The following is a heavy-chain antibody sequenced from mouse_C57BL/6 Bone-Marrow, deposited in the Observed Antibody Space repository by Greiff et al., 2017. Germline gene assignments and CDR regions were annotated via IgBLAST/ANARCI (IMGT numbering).Heavy chain of an antibody. CDR2: IYPRDGST. J-gene: IGHJ1*03. Sequence: VKLMESGPELVKPGASVKLSCKASGYTFTSYDINWVKQRPGQGLEWIGWIYPRDGSTKYNEKFKGKATLTVDTSSSTAYMELHSLTSEDSAVYCCATTVVAIRRYFDVWGTGTTGTVSS. V-gene: IGHV1-85*01. D-gene: IGHD1-1*01. CDR1: GYTFTSYD. CDR3: ATTVVAIRRYFDV.